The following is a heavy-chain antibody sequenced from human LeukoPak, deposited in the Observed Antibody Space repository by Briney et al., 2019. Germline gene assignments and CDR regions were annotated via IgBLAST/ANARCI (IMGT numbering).Heavy chain of an antibody. CDR3: ARVDYDSSGIQGWFDP. CDR2: IYTSGST. V-gene: IGHV4-59*10. D-gene: IGHD3-22*01. J-gene: IGHJ5*02. Sequence: PSETLSLTCAVYGGSFSGYYWSWIRQPAGKGLEWIGRIYTSGSTNYNPSLKSRVTMSVDTSKNQFSLKLSSVTAADTAVYYCARVDYDSSGIQGWFDPWGQGTLVTVSS. CDR1: GGSFSGYY.